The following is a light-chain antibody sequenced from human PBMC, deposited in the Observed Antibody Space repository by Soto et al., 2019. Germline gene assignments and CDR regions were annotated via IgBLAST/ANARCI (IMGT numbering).Light chain of an antibody. J-gene: IGKJ1*01. CDR3: QQYGTSSLT. V-gene: IGKV3-20*01. Sequence: EIVLTQSPGTLSVSPGERVTLSCRASQSVRHNYVAWYQRRPGQVPRLLIYGASNRATGIPDRFSGSGSGTDFTLTINILEPEDFALYYCQQYGTSSLTFGPGIKVDIK. CDR1: QSVRHNY. CDR2: GAS.